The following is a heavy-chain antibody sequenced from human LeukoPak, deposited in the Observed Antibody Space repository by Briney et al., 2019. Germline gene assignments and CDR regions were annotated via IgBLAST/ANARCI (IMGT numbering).Heavy chain of an antibody. CDR3: ARGPGQWLVLDY. D-gene: IGHD6-19*01. V-gene: IGHV4-34*01. J-gene: IGHJ4*02. CDR1: GGSFSGYY. CDR2: INHSGSP. Sequence: SETLSLTCAVYGGSFSGYYWSWIRQPPGKGLEWIGEINHSGSPNYNPSLKSRVTISVDTSKNQFSLKLSSVTAADTAVYYCARGPGQWLVLDYWGQGTLVTVSS.